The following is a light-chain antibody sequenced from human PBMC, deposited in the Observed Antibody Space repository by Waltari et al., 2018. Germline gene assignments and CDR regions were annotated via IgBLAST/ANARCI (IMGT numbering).Light chain of an antibody. V-gene: IGKV1-39*01. Sequence: DIQMTQSPSSLSASVGDRVTITCRASQSISSYLNWYQQKPGKAPMLLIYAASSLQSGVPSRFSGSGAGTDFTLTITSLQPEDFATYYCQESDSTPFTFGPGTKVAIK. CDR2: AAS. J-gene: IGKJ3*01. CDR1: QSISSY. CDR3: QESDSTPFT.